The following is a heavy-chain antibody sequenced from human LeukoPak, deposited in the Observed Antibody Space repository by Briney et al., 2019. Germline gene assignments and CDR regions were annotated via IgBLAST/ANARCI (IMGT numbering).Heavy chain of an antibody. CDR1: GSSISSGGEY. V-gene: IGHV4-31*03. Sequence: SQTLSLTCTVSGSSISSGGEYWSWLRHLPGKGLEWIGYVYYSGSTYYNPSLESRITMSVDTTENQFSLKLTSVTAADTAVYYCAREKTAYYYDRSGFPEGAFDVWGQGTMVTISS. J-gene: IGHJ3*01. CDR2: VYYSGST. D-gene: IGHD3-22*01. CDR3: AREKTAYYYDRSGFPEGAFDV.